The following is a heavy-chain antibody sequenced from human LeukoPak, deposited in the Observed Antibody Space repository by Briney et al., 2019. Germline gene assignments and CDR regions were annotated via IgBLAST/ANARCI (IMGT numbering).Heavy chain of an antibody. CDR2: IKSKTDGGTT. D-gene: IGHD3-22*01. Sequence: GGSLRLSCAASGFTFSNAWMTWVRQAPGKGLEWVGRIKSKTDGGTTHYGAPVTGRFTISRDDSKNTLYLQMNSLRAEDTAVYYCARDRDYYDSSGYKDWGQGTLVTVSS. J-gene: IGHJ4*02. CDR1: GFTFSNAW. CDR3: ARDRDYYDSSGYKD. V-gene: IGHV3-15*01.